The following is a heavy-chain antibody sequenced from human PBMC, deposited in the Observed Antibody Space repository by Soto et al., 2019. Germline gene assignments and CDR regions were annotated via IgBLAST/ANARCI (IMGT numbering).Heavy chain of an antibody. D-gene: IGHD2-2*01. CDR2: MNPNSGNT. V-gene: IGHV1-8*01. J-gene: IGHJ6*03. CDR3: AIAPDCCSTSCYRTIYYYYYMDV. CDR1: GYTFTSYD. Sequence: ASVKVSCKASGYTFTSYDINWVRQATGQGLEWMGWMNPNSGNTGYAQKFQGRVTMTRNTSISTAYMELSSLRSEDTAVYYCAIAPDCCSTSCYRTIYYYYYMDVWGKGTTVTVSS.